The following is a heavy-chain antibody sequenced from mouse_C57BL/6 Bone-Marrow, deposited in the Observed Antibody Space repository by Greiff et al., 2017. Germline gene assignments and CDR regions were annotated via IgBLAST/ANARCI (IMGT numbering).Heavy chain of an antibody. J-gene: IGHJ1*03. CDR1: GYTFTSYW. D-gene: IGHD2-5*01. CDR2: IYPGSGST. V-gene: IGHV1-55*01. CDR3: ARPYYSNYWYFGV. Sequence: QVQLQQPGAELVKPGASVKLSCKASGYTFTSYWITWVKQRPGQGLEWIGDIYPGSGSTNYNEKFKSKATLTVYTSSSTAYMQLSSLTSEDSAVYYCARPYYSNYWYFGVWGTGTTVTVSS.